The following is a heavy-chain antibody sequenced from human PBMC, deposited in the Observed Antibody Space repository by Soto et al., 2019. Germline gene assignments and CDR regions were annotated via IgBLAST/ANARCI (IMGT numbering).Heavy chain of an antibody. CDR2: XXXXXNX. V-gene: IGHV4-31*03. J-gene: IGHJ4*02. Sequence: PSETLSLTCTVSGGSFSSGVYYWSWIRQLPGKGXXWXGYXXXXXNXXXNPSLKSRVYISLDTSQNQFSLNLFSVTAADTAVYYCASVPAGTAHFDSWGQGTLVTVS. D-gene: IGHD2-21*02. CDR1: GGSFSSGVYY. CDR3: ASVPAGTAHFDS.